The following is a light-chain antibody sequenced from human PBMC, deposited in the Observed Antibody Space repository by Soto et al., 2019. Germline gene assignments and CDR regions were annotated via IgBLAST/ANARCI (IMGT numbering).Light chain of an antibody. CDR3: QQYVSSPQT. CDR1: QSVSSSY. J-gene: IGKJ1*01. V-gene: IGKV3-20*01. CDR2: GAS. Sequence: EIVLTQSPGTLSLSPGERATLSCRASQSVSSSYLAWYQQKPGQAPRLLIYGASSRATGIPDRFSGSGSGTDFTLTISRPAPEDFAVYYCQQYVSSPQTFGQGTKAEIK.